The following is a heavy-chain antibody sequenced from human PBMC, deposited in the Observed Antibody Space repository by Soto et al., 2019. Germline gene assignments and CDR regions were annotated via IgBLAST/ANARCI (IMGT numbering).Heavy chain of an antibody. CDR1: GGSISSGGYS. CDR2: IYHSGST. J-gene: IGHJ4*02. D-gene: IGHD3-22*01. Sequence: PSETLSLTCAVSGGSISSGGYSWSWIRQPPGKGLEWIGYIYHSGSTYYNPSLKSRVTISVDRSKNQFSLKLSSVTAADTAVYYCASSYYYDSSGQMAPFDYWGQGTLVTVSS. V-gene: IGHV4-30-2*01. CDR3: ASSYYYDSSGQMAPFDY.